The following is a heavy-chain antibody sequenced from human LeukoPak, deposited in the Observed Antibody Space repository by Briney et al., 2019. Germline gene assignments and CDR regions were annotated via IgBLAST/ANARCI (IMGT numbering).Heavy chain of an antibody. Sequence: GGSLRLSCAGSGFNFQYAWMTWVRQAPGKRLEWVGRIKSKRDGETTDYAALVKSRFSISRDDSKNTVYLQMNSLRTEDTAVYYCATGISDHWGQGTLVIVSS. CDR2: IKSKRDGETT. CDR1: GFNFQYAW. J-gene: IGHJ4*02. V-gene: IGHV3-15*01. CDR3: ATGISDH.